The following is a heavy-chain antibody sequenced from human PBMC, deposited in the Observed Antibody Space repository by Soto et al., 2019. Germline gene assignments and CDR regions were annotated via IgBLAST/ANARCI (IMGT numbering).Heavy chain of an antibody. D-gene: IGHD4-17*01. CDR3: AGVYYGGDSVNNR. J-gene: IGHJ4*01. V-gene: IGHV3-30-3*01. CDR1: RFTSDNYG. Sequence: SLRLTRAGSRFTSDNYGLSWVRQAPGKGLEWVAATAYDGTNKYYADSVKGRFIISRDNSQNKLDLQMNTLIPEDTAVSYCAGVYYGGDSVNNRGAHGSPVTASS. CDR2: TAYDGTNK.